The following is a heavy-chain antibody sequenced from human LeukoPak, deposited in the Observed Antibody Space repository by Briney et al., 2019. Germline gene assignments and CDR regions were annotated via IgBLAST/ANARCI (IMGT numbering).Heavy chain of an antibody. Sequence: ASVKVSCKASGYTFTSYGISWVRQAPGQGLEWMGWISAYNGNTNYAQKLQGRVTMTTDTSTSTAYMELRSLRSDDTAVYYCARNLIWFGELSGIDYWGQGTLVIVSS. J-gene: IGHJ4*02. CDR2: ISAYNGNT. CDR3: ARNLIWFGELSGIDY. V-gene: IGHV1-18*01. D-gene: IGHD3-10*01. CDR1: GYTFTSYG.